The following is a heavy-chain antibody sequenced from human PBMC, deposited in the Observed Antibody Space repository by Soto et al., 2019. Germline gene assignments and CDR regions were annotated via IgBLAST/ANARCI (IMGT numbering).Heavy chain of an antibody. D-gene: IGHD6-13*01. J-gene: IGHJ6*02. V-gene: IGHV5-51*01. CDR1: GYRFTSYW. CDR2: IYPGDSDT. Sequence: PGESLKISCKGSGYRFTSYWIGWVRQMPGKGLEWMGIIYPGDSDTRYSPSFQGQVTISADKSISTAYLQWSSLKASDTALYYCARPYSNSWPYYGLDVWGQGTTVTVSS. CDR3: ARPYSNSWPYYGLDV.